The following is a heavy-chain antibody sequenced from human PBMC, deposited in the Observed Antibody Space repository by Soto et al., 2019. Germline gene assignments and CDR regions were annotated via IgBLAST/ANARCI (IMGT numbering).Heavy chain of an antibody. CDR3: ARGSTSYYYYGMDV. V-gene: IGHV4-30-4*01. CDR2: IYYSGST. J-gene: IGHJ6*02. CDR1: GGSISSGGYY. Sequence: PSETLSLTCAVSGGSISSGGYYWSWIRQPPGKGLEWIGYIYYSGSTYYNPSLKSRVTISVDTSKNQFSLKLSSVTAADTAVYYCARGSTSYYYYGMDVWGQGTTVTVSS.